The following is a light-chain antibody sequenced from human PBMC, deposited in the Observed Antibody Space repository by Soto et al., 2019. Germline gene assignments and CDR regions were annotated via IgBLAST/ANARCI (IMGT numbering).Light chain of an antibody. CDR3: QYYDTFRT. CDR1: QSVSSNY. J-gene: IGKJ1*01. V-gene: IGKV3-20*01. Sequence: EIVLTQSPGTLSLPPGERATLSCRASQSVSSNYLAWYQQKPGQAPRLLIYGASSRATGIPDRFSGSGSGTDFTLTISRLEPEDFAVYYCQYYDTFRTFGQGTKVDIK. CDR2: GAS.